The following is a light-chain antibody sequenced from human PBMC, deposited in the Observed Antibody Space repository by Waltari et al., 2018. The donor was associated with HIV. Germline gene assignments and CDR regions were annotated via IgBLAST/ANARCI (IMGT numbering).Light chain of an antibody. J-gene: IGLJ1*01. CDR2: GNS. Sequence: QSVLTQPPSVSEAPGQRVTISCPGIRTNIGAGSDVPWYQQLPGTAPKLLIYGNSNRPSGVPDRFSGSKSGTSASLAITGLQAEDEADYYCQSYDSSMSLYVFGTGTKVTVL. CDR3: QSYDSSMSLYV. V-gene: IGLV1-40*01. CDR1: RTNIGAGSD.